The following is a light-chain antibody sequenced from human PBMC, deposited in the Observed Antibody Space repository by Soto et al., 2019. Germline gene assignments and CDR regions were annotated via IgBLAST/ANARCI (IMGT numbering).Light chain of an antibody. Sequence: YELTQSPPMSMATGKTASITCRGNNIGSQSVHWYQQRPGQAPVLVIFYDRERPSGIPERFSGSNSGNTSTLTISRVEAGDEADYYCEVWDSSSDHRGFGGRTKRTVL. CDR1: NIGSQS. CDR3: EVWDSSSDHRG. CDR2: YDR. V-gene: IGLV3-21*04. J-gene: IGLJ3*02.